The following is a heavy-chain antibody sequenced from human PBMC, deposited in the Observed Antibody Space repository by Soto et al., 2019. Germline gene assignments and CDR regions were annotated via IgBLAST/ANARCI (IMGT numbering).Heavy chain of an antibody. CDR1: VGSIRSYY. CDR2: IYYSGST. Sequence: SETLSLTCTVSVGSIRSYYWSWIRQPPGKGLEWIGSIYYSGSTNYKPSLKSRVTISVDTSKNQFSLKLNSATAADTAVYYCARQRGWFDPWGQGTLVTVSS. D-gene: IGHD1-26*01. CDR3: ARQRGWFDP. V-gene: IGHV4-59*08. J-gene: IGHJ5*02.